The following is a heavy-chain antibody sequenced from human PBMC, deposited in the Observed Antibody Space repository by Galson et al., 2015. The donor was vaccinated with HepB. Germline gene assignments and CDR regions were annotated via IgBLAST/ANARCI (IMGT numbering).Heavy chain of an antibody. Sequence: SLRLSCATSGFTFGDYAMSWVRQAPGKGLEWVGFIRSKAYGGTTEYAASVKGRFTISRDDSKSIAYLQMNSLKTEDTAVYYCTRESDGSGYYNFDYWGQGTLVTVSS. CDR1: GFTFGDYA. J-gene: IGHJ4*02. D-gene: IGHD3-22*01. CDR2: IRSKAYGGTT. CDR3: TRESDGSGYYNFDY. V-gene: IGHV3-49*04.